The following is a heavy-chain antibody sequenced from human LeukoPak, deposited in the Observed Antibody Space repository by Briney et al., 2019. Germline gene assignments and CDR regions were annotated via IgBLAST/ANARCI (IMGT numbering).Heavy chain of an antibody. D-gene: IGHD1-26*01. CDR3: AKGYSEWELRAFDI. V-gene: IGHV3-30-3*01. CDR1: GFTFSSYA. J-gene: IGHJ3*02. CDR2: ISYDGSNK. Sequence: PGGSVRLSCAASGFTFSSYAMHWVRQAPGKGLEWVAVISYDGSNKYYADSVKGRFTISRDNSKNTLYLQMNSLRAEDTAVYYYAKGYSEWELRAFDIWGQGKMVTVSS.